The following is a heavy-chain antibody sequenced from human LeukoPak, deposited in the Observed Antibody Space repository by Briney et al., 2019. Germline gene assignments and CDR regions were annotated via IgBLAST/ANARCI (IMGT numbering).Heavy chain of an antibody. J-gene: IGHJ3*02. CDR2: FYISGGT. V-gene: IGHV4-61*02. CDR1: GDSISSDSYY. Sequence: SETLSLTCTVSGDSISSDSYYWNWIRQPAGKGLEWIGRFYISGGTNYNPSLKSRVTISVDTSKNQFSLKLTSVTAADTAFYYCASLGGFAIWGQGTVVTVSS. CDR3: ASLGGFAI.